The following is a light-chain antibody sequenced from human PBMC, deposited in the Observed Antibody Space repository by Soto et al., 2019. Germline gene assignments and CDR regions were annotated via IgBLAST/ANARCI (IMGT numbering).Light chain of an antibody. V-gene: IGKV1-5*01. Sequence: DIHMTQSPSTLSASVGDIVTITCRASQNIERWLAWYQQKPGKAPKLLLYDVSSLESGVPSRFSGSGSATEFILTINGLQPDDFATYFCQQFKSGTWTFGQGTKVDIK. J-gene: IGKJ1*01. CDR3: QQFKSGTWT. CDR1: QNIERW. CDR2: DVS.